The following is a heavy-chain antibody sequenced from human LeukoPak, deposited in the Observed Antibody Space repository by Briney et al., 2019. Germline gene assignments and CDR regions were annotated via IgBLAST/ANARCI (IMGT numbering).Heavy chain of an antibody. V-gene: IGHV3-9*01. Sequence: GGSLRLSCAASGFTFDDYAMHWVRQAPGKGLEWVSGISWNSGSIGYADSVKGRFTISRDNAKNSLYLQMNSLRAEDTALYYCAKPLSGFDAFGIWGQGTMVIVSS. CDR3: AKPLSGFDAFGI. CDR2: ISWNSGSI. J-gene: IGHJ3*02. D-gene: IGHD6-19*01. CDR1: GFTFDDYA.